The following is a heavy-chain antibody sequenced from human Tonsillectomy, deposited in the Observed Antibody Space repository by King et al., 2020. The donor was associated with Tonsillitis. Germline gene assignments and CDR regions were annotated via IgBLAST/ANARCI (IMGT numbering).Heavy chain of an antibody. J-gene: IGHJ3*01. D-gene: IGHD2-15*01. CDR1: GYSFTNYW. Sequence: QLVQSAAEVKKAGESLKISCKVSGYSFTNYWIAWVRQMPGKGLEWMGMIYLGDSETRYSPSVQGQVTISADKSISTAYLQWSSLKASDTAMYYCARLEEKGSGDSCTPNIPVSFMMWGQGTMAPVS. V-gene: IGHV5-51*01. CDR2: IYLGDSET. CDR3: ARLEEKGSGDSCTPNIPVSFMM.